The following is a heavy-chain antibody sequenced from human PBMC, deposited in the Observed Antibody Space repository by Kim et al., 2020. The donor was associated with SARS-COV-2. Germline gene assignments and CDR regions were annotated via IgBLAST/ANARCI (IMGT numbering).Heavy chain of an antibody. J-gene: IGHJ6*02. V-gene: IGHV3-9*01. CDR3: AKGRAAGDYYYYGMDV. CDR1: GFTFDDYA. D-gene: IGHD6-13*01. Sequence: GGSLRLSCAASGFTFDDYAMNWVRQAPGKGLEWVSGISWHSGNIGYAASVKGRFTISRDNAKNSLYLQMNSLRAEDTALYDCAKGRAAGDYYYYGMDVWGQGTTVTVSS. CDR2: ISWHSGNI.